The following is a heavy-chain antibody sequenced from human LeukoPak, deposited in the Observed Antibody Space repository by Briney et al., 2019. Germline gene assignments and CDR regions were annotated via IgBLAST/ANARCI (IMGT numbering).Heavy chain of an antibody. CDR1: GFTFSSYS. CDR2: ISSSSSTI. CDR3: ASGSYWALY. D-gene: IGHD1-26*01. J-gene: IGHJ4*02. Sequence: GGSLRLSCAASGFTFSSYSMNWVRQAPGKGLEWVSYISSSSSTIYYADSLKGRFTISRDNAKNSLYLQMNSLRPEDTAVYYCASGSYWALYWGQGTLVTVSS. V-gene: IGHV3-48*01.